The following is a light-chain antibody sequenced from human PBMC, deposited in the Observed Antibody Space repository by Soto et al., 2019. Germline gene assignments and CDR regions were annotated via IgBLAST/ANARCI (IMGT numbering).Light chain of an antibody. Sequence: QSVLTQPTSVSGAPGQRVTISCSGTSSNIGAGYDVHWYQQLPGTAPKLLIYVNTNRPSGVPDRFSGSKSGTSASLAITGLQAEDEADYYCQSYDSSLSGHVVFGGGTKLTVL. J-gene: IGLJ2*01. CDR3: QSYDSSLSGHVV. CDR2: VNT. CDR1: SSNIGAGYD. V-gene: IGLV1-40*01.